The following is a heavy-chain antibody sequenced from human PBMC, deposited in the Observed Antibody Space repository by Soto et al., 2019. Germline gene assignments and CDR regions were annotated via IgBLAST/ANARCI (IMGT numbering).Heavy chain of an antibody. J-gene: IGHJ4*02. CDR1: GYTFMTYA. CDR2: INPGNGNT. D-gene: IGHD3-10*01. Sequence: QVQLVQSGAEVKKPGASVKISCKTSGYTFMTYALHWVRQAPGQRPEWMGWINPGNGNTEYSQKLQCRATIPSDTSAMTEFMEVASMTSEDTAVYYCARVRMLWYGELSHWGQGTQVIVS. V-gene: IGHV1-3*01. CDR3: ARVRMLWYGELSH.